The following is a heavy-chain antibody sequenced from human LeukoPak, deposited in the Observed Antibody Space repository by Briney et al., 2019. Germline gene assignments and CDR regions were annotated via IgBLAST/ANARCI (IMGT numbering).Heavy chain of an antibody. J-gene: IGHJ6*02. CDR1: GFTFSDYY. CDR2: ISSSSSYT. D-gene: IGHD3-3*01. CDR3: ARGRYDFWSGPPYYYYGMDV. V-gene: IGHV3-11*06. Sequence: NPGGSLRLSCAASGFTFSDYYMSWIRQAPGKGLEWVSYISSSSSYTNYADSVKGRFTISRDNAKNSLYLQMNSLRAEDTAVYYCARGRYDFWSGPPYYYYGMDVWGQGTTVTVSS.